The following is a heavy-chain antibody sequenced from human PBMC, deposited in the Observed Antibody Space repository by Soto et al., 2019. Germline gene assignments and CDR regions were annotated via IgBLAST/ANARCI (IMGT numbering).Heavy chain of an antibody. V-gene: IGHV1-18*01. J-gene: IGHJ4*02. CDR1: GYTFTSYG. CDR3: ARYGNPRDSGSDWGFDY. D-gene: IGHD5-12*01. Sequence: QVQLVQSGAEVKKPGASVKVSCKASGYTFTSYGISWVRQAPGQGLEWMGWISAYNGNTNYAQKLQGRVTMTKDTSTRPAYVELRCPRSDAADVYSCARYGNPRDSGSDWGFDYWGQGTLVTVSS. CDR2: ISAYNGNT.